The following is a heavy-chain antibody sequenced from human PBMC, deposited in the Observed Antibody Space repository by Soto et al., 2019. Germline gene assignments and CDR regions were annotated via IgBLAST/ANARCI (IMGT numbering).Heavy chain of an antibody. J-gene: IGHJ4*02. V-gene: IGHV4-4*02. CDR2: IYQSGNT. CDR1: GGSVSSSAW. Sequence: SETLSLTCTVSGGSVSSSAWWSWVRQPPGKELEWIGEIYQSGNTNYNPSLRSRVTISLDKSKNQLSLNLNSVTAADTAVYYCAKNMWYNLAYWGQGTLVTVSS. D-gene: IGHD1-1*01. CDR3: AKNMWYNLAY.